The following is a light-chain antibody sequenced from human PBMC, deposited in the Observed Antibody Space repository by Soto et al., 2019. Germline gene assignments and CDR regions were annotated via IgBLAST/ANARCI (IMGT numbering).Light chain of an antibody. V-gene: IGKV3D-20*02. CDR2: GAS. Sequence: EIVLTQSPGTLSLSPGERATLSCRASQSVDNSNLAWYQQKLGRAPRLLISGASTRATGIPDRFSGSGSETDFTLTISSLEPEDFAVYYCQHRMNWPLTFGQGTRLEIK. J-gene: IGKJ5*01. CDR3: QHRMNWPLT. CDR1: QSVDNSN.